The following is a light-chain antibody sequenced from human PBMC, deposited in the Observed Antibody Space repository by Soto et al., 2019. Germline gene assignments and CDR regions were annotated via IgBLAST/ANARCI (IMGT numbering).Light chain of an antibody. V-gene: IGKV1-39*01. CDR1: QSISSY. J-gene: IGKJ2*01. CDR3: QQSYSTPHT. Sequence: DIPMTQSPSSLSASVGDRVTITCRASQSISSYLNWYQQKPGKAPNLLIYSASSLQSGVPSRFSGSGSGTDITLTIISLQPEDVATYYCQQSYSTPHTVGQGTRLEIK. CDR2: SAS.